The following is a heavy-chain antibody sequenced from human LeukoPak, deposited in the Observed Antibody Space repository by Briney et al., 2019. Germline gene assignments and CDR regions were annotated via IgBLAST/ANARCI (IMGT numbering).Heavy chain of an antibody. CDR2: INDSGRI. Sequence: PSDILCLTCAVYGGSFSNYYWSWIRQPPGKGLEWIGEINDSGRINYNPSLMSRVTVSVDTSKNQFSLRLTSVTAADTAVYYCARLPSAGYGYFEDWGQGALVTVSS. D-gene: IGHD4-17*01. CDR1: GGSFSNYY. V-gene: IGHV4-34*01. J-gene: IGHJ4*02. CDR3: ARLPSAGYGYFED.